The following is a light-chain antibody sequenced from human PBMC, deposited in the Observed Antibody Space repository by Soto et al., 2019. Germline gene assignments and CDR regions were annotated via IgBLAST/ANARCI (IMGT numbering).Light chain of an antibody. J-gene: IGKJ4*01. CDR1: QGISNY. CDR2: GSS. Sequence: DIQMTQSPSSLSASVGDSVTITCRASQGISNYLAWDQQKPGGVPKLLSYGSSTLQIGVPSRFSGGASGTDFTLIISSLQPEDVVDYYCQTYDDAPLTFGGGTQVEIK. CDR3: QTYDDAPLT. V-gene: IGKV1-27*01.